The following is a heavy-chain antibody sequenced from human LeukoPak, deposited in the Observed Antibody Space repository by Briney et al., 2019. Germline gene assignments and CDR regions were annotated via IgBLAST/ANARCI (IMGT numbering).Heavy chain of an antibody. J-gene: IGHJ4*02. Sequence: RSQTLSLTCAISGDSVSSNSAAWNWIRQYPSRGLEWLGRTYYRSKWYNDYAVSVNSRITINPDTSKNQFSLQLNSVTPEDTALYYCARGRPYSGSYYTFDYWGQGTPVTVSS. D-gene: IGHD1-26*01. CDR3: ARGRPYSGSYYTFDY. CDR2: TYYRSKWYN. CDR1: GDSVSSNSAA. V-gene: IGHV6-1*01.